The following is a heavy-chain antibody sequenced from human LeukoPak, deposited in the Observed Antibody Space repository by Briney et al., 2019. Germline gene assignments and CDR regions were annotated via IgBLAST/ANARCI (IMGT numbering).Heavy chain of an antibody. CDR1: GYSISSGYY. D-gene: IGHD1-1*01. Sequence: NSSRTLSLTCTVSGYSISSGYYWGWIRQPPGKGLEWIGNIYHSGSTYYNPSLKSRVTISVDTSKNQFSLKLSSVTAADTAVYYCARLGELDYYYYMDVWGKGTTVTISS. CDR2: IYHSGST. V-gene: IGHV4-38-2*02. J-gene: IGHJ6*03. CDR3: ARLGELDYYYYMDV.